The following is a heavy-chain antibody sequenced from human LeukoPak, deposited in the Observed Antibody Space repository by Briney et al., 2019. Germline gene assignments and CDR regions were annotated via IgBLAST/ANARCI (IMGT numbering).Heavy chain of an antibody. Sequence: SETLSLTCTVSGGSISSSSYYWGWIRQPPGKGQEWIGSIYYSGSTYYNPSLKSRVTISVDTSNNQFSLKLSSVTAADTAVYYCARPYGDYESWFDPWGQGTLVTVSS. V-gene: IGHV4-39*01. D-gene: IGHD4-17*01. CDR3: ARPYGDYESWFDP. CDR1: GGSISSSSYY. CDR2: IYYSGST. J-gene: IGHJ5*02.